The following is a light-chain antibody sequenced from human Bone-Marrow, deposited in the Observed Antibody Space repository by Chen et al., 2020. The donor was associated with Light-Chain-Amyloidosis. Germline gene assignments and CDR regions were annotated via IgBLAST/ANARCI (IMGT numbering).Light chain of an antibody. CDR3: QSYQGSSQGV. Sequence: NFMQTQPHPVSESPGKTVITSCTRSSGSIATNYVQWYQQRPGSSPTTVIYEDDQRPSGVPDRFSGSIDRSSNSASLTISGLKTEDEADYYCQSYQGSSQGVFGGGTKLTV. J-gene: IGLJ3*02. CDR1: SGSIATNY. CDR2: EDD. V-gene: IGLV6-57*01.